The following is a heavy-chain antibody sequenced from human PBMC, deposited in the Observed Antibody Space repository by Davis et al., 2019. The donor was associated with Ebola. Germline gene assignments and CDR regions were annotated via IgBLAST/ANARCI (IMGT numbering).Heavy chain of an antibody. CDR3: AHRRYGSGSYSFFDF. CDR2: IYGDDIK. V-gene: IGHV2-5*02. Sequence: SGPTLVKPTQTLTLTCTFSGFSLSINEVAVGWIRQPPGKALEWLAVIYGDDIKRYSPSLRSRLSITKDTSKNQVVLTMTKMDPVDTATYYCAHRRYGSGSYSFFDFWGQGALVTVSS. D-gene: IGHD3-10*01. J-gene: IGHJ4*02. CDR1: GFSLSINEVA.